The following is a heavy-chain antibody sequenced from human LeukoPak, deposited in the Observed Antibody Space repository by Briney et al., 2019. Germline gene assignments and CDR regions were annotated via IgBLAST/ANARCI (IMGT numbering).Heavy chain of an antibody. Sequence: GGSLRLSCVASGFNFSRYWMIWLGQAPGKGLAGVAKIKQDGSGEYYLDSVKGRFTISRDNAKNSLYLQMNSLRADDTAVYFCTTGYSSGWYNEGNYWGQGTLVTVSS. CDR3: TTGYSSGWYNEGNY. CDR1: GFNFSRYW. V-gene: IGHV3-7*01. D-gene: IGHD6-19*01. CDR2: IKQDGSGE. J-gene: IGHJ4*02.